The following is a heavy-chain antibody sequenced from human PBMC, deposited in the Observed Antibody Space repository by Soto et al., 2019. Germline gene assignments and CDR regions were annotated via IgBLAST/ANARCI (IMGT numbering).Heavy chain of an antibody. D-gene: IGHD6-13*01. CDR3: AREPAAAGTYYYDYMDV. V-gene: IGHV1-8*01. CDR1: GYTFTSYD. J-gene: IGHJ6*03. Sequence: ASVKVSCKASGYTFTSYDINWVRQATGQGLEWMGWINPNSGNTGYAQKFQGRVTMTRNTSISTAYMELSSLRSEDTAVYYCAREPAAAGTYYYDYMDVWGKGTTGTVSS. CDR2: INPNSGNT.